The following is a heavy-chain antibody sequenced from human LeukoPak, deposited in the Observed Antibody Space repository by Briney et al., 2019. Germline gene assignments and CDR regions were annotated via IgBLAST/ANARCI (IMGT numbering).Heavy chain of an antibody. D-gene: IGHD2-21*01. V-gene: IGHV4-4*07. Sequence: SETLSVTCTVSGGSITTYYWSWIRQLDGKGLEWIGRIFTSGITHYNPSLKSRVTMSIDTSKNQFSLRLSSVTAADTAVYYCARVFDKDVWGKGTTVTVSS. J-gene: IGHJ6*03. CDR3: ARVFDKDV. CDR1: GGSITTYY. CDR2: IFTSGIT.